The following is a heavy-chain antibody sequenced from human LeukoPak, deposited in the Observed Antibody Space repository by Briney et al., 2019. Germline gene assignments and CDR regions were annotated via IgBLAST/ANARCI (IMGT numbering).Heavy chain of an antibody. Sequence: SETLSLTXAVYGGSFSGYYWSWIRQPPGKGLEWIGEINYSGSTNYNPSLKSRVTISVDTSKNQFSLKLSSVTAADTAVYYCARNDFWSGYTFDYWGQGTLVTVSS. V-gene: IGHV4-34*01. D-gene: IGHD3-3*01. CDR3: ARNDFWSGYTFDY. J-gene: IGHJ4*02. CDR1: GGSFSGYY. CDR2: INYSGST.